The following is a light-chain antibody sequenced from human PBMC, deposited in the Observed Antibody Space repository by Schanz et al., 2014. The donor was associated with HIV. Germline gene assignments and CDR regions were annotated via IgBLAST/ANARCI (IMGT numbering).Light chain of an antibody. CDR3: SSYTSSSTPVV. V-gene: IGLV2-18*02. J-gene: IGLJ2*01. CDR2: NVN. CDR1: SSDVGSYDY. Sequence: QSALIQPPSVSGSPGQSVTISCTGTSSDVGSYDYVSWYQQHPGTVPKPMIYNVNTQPSRVPDRFSGSKSGNTASLTVSGLHAEDEADYYCSSYTSSSTPVVFGGGTKLTVL.